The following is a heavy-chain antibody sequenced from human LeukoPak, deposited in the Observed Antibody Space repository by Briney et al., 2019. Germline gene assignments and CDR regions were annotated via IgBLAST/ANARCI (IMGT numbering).Heavy chain of an antibody. Sequence: SETLSLTCTVSGGSISSYYWSWIRQPPGKGLEWIGYIYYSGSTNYNPSLKSRVTISVDTSKNQFSLKLSSVTAADTAVYYCARALYARAWYAFDIWGQGTMVTVSS. CDR3: ARALYARAWYAFDI. V-gene: IGHV4-59*08. CDR2: IYYSGST. D-gene: IGHD2/OR15-2a*01. CDR1: GGSISSYY. J-gene: IGHJ3*02.